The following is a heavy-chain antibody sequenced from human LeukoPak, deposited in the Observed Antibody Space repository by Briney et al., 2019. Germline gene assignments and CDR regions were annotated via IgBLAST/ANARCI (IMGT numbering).Heavy chain of an antibody. J-gene: IGHJ4*02. CDR3: AKAPTKEEEWLLLNYFDY. D-gene: IGHD3-22*01. CDR2: ILVGDERT. V-gene: IGHV3-23*01. Sequence: GGSLRLSCAASGFSFSRYSMTWVRQAPGKGLEWVSTILVGDERTFYADSVKGRFTISRDNSKNTLYLQMNSLRAEDTAVYYCAKAPTKEEEWLLLNYFDYWGQGTLVTVSS. CDR1: GFSFSRYS.